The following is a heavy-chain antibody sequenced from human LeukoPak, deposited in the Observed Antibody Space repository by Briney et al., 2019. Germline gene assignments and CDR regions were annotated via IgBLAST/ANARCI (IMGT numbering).Heavy chain of an antibody. J-gene: IGHJ4*02. CDR1: GFTFSNYW. Sequence: GGSLRLSCAASGFTFSNYWMSWVRQARGKGLEWVANIRQDGSEKYYVDSVKGRFTISRDNAKNSLFLQMNSLRAEDTAVYFCARDAYYGSGRYDYWGQGTLVTVSS. CDR2: IRQDGSEK. D-gene: IGHD3-10*01. CDR3: ARDAYYGSGRYDY. V-gene: IGHV3-7*01.